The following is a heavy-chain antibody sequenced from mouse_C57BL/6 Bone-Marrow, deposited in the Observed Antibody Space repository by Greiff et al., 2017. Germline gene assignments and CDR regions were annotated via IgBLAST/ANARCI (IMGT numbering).Heavy chain of an antibody. CDR1: GFNIKDDY. D-gene: IGHD1-1*01. CDR2: IDPENGDT. V-gene: IGHV14-4*01. Sequence: EVQLQQSGAELVRPGASVKLSCTASGFNIKDDYMHWVKQRPEQGLEWIGWIDPENGDTEYASKFQGKATITADTSSNTAYLQLSSLTSEDTAVYYCTTSRTTVVAYYFDYWGQGTTLTVSS. CDR3: TTSRTTVVAYYFDY. J-gene: IGHJ2*01.